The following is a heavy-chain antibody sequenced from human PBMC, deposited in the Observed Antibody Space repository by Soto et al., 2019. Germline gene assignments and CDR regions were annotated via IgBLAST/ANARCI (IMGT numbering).Heavy chain of an antibody. J-gene: IGHJ6*02. V-gene: IGHV1-69*13. CDR2: IIPIFGTA. D-gene: IGHD4-17*01. Sequence: SVKVSCKASGGTFSSYAISWVRQAPGQGLEWMGGIIPIFGTANYAQKFQGRVTITADESTSTAYMELSSLRSEDTAVYYCARDSGFVMDGDYGYYYVMDGWGQGTTVTVSS. CDR3: ARDSGFVMDGDYGYYYVMDG. CDR1: GGTFSSYA.